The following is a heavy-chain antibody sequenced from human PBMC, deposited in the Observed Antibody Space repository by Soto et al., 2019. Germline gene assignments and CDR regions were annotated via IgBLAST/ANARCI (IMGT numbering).Heavy chain of an antibody. J-gene: IGHJ4*02. D-gene: IGHD4-17*01. Sequence: SETLSLTCSVSGGSISIGGHSGIWIRQPPGKCPEWIGYIYHTGSTYYNPSLKSRVTFLVDRSKNQFSLKLTSVTAADTAVYYCARSTTVTLLIDSGGQGTLVTVSS. CDR1: GGSISIGGHS. CDR3: ARSTTVTLLIDS. V-gene: IGHV4-30-2*01. CDR2: IYHTGST.